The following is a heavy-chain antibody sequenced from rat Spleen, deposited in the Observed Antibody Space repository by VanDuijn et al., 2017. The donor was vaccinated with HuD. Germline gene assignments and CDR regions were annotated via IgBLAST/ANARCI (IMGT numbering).Heavy chain of an antibody. CDR3: TRGYVMDA. CDR2: ISYDGSST. Sequence: EVQLVESDGGLVQPGRSLKLSCAASGFTFSDYYMAWVRQAPTKGLEWVATISYDGSSTYYRDSVKGRFTISRDNAKNTQSLQMDNLRSEDTAIYYCTRGYVMDAWGQGASVTVSS. J-gene: IGHJ4*01. CDR1: GFTFSDYY. V-gene: IGHV5-29*01.